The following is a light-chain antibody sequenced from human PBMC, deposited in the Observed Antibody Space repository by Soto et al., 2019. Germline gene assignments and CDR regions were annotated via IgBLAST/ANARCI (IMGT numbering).Light chain of an antibody. CDR2: GAS. CDR1: QSVSSN. V-gene: IGKV3-15*01. CDR3: QQYNNWPIT. J-gene: IGKJ5*01. Sequence: EIVMTQSPATLSVSPGERATLSCRASQSVSSNLAWYQQKPGQAPRLLIYGASTRATGIPARFSGSGSGKALTLTISSLQSEDFAVYYCQQYNNWPITFGQGTRLEIK.